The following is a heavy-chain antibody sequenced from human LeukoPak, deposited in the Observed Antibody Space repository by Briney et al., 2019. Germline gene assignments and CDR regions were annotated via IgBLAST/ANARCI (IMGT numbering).Heavy chain of an antibody. CDR1: GFTFSSYG. CDR3: ARAAGRIAAAGKAVI. J-gene: IGHJ3*02. Sequence: PGGSLTLSCAASGFTFSSYGMHWVRQAPGKGLEWVAVISYDGSNKYYADSVKGRFTISRDNSKNTLYLQMNSLRAEDTAVYYCARAAGRIAAAGKAVIWGQGTMVTVSS. CDR2: ISYDGSNK. V-gene: IGHV3-30*03. D-gene: IGHD6-13*01.